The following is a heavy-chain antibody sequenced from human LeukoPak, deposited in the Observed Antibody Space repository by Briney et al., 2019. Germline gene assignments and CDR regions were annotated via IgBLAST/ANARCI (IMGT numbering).Heavy chain of an antibody. J-gene: IGHJ4*02. CDR1: GFTFSSYA. D-gene: IGHD1-1*01. Sequence: GGSLRLSCAASGFTFSSYAMSWVRQAPGKGLEWVSAISGSGGSTYYADSVKGWFTISRDNSKNTLYLQMNSLRAEDKAVYYCSKWKGDFDYWGQGTLVTVSS. V-gene: IGHV3-23*01. CDR3: SKWKGDFDY. CDR2: ISGSGGST.